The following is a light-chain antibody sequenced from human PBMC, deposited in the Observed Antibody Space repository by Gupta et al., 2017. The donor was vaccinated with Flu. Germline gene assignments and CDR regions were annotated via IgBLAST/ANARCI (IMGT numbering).Light chain of an antibody. CDR2: DVT. CDR1: SSDVGSSNR. Sequence: SAPTQPRSVAGTPGQSVTISSTGTSSDVGSSNRVSWYQQRPGKAPKLILYDVTKRPSGVPARFSGSKSGNTASLSISGLQADDDADYYCSSHAGRVTWVFGTGTTVTVL. CDR3: SSHAGRVTWV. J-gene: IGLJ1*01. V-gene: IGLV2-11*01.